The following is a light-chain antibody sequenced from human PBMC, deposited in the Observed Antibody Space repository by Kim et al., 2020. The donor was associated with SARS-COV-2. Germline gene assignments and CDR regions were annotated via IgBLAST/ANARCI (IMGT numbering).Light chain of an antibody. Sequence: QSVLTQPPSASGTPRQRVTISCSGSSSNIGSNTVNWYQQLPGTAPKLLIYNNDHRPSGVPDRFSGSKSGTSASLAISGLQSEDEADYYCAAWDDSLNGLVFGGGTQLTVL. CDR2: NND. CDR1: SSNIGSNT. CDR3: AAWDDSLNGLV. J-gene: IGLJ2*01. V-gene: IGLV1-44*01.